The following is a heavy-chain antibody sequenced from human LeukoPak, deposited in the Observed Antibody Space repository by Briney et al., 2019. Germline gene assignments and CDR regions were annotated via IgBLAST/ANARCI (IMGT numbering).Heavy chain of an antibody. CDR1: GYTFTSYA. D-gene: IGHD3-10*01. V-gene: IGHV1-69*06. CDR3: ARAIRGSKIASRYYFYYMDV. CDR2: IIPIFGTA. J-gene: IGHJ6*03. Sequence: SVKVSCKASGYTFTSYAISWVRQAPGQGLEWMGGIIPIFGTANYAQKFQGRVTTTADKSTSTAYMELSSLRSEDTAVYYCARAIRGSKIASRYYFYYMDVWGKGTTVTVSS.